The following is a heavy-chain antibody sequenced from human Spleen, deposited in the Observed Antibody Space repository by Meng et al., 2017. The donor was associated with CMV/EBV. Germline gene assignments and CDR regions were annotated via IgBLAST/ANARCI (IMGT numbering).Heavy chain of an antibody. CDR2: ISFDGHNI. CDR1: GFNFRSYG. V-gene: IGHV3-30*02. Sequence: GESLKISCAASGFNFRSYGMHWVRQAPGKGLEWVTFISFDGHNIEYADSVKGRFTVSRDNSKNTLFLQMNSLRSADTAVYYCAKDLMVRGLREDVWGQGTTVTVSS. J-gene: IGHJ6*02. D-gene: IGHD3-10*01. CDR3: AKDLMVRGLREDV.